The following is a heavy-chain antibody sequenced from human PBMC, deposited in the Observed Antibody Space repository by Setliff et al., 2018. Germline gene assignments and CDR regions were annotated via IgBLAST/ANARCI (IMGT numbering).Heavy chain of an antibody. Sequence: SVKVSCKASGGTFSSYAISWVRQAPGQGLEWMGGIIPIFGTANYAQKFQGRVTITADESTSTAYMELSTLRSEDTAVYYCARSDYNFWSGYLLPYYFDYWGQGTLVTVSS. CDR1: GGTFSSYA. V-gene: IGHV1-69*13. CDR3: ARSDYNFWSGYLLPYYFDY. D-gene: IGHD3-3*01. CDR2: IIPIFGTA. J-gene: IGHJ4*02.